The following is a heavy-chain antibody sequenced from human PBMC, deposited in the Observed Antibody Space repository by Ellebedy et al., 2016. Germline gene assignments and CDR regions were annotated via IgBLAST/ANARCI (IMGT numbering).Heavy chain of an antibody. D-gene: IGHD6-19*01. CDR3: ARDLGSVAGFDF. J-gene: IGHJ4*02. CDR2: IYSDDTT. CDR1: GLPVSTNY. Sequence: GESLKISCVASGLPVSTNYMSWVRQAPGKGLEWVSDIYSDDTTYYADSVKGRFTISRDTSKNTVYLQMDSLGVEDTAVYFCARDLGSVAGFDFWGQGTLVTVSS. V-gene: IGHV3-53*01.